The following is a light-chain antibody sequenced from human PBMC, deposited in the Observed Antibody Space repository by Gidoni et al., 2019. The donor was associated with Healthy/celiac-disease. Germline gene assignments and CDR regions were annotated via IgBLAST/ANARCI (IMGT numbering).Light chain of an antibody. CDR3: QQRCNWPIT. CDR2: DAS. J-gene: IGKJ5*01. CDR1: QSVSSY. Sequence: PSTRPLLPGERAPLPCRDSQSVSSYLTWYKQNPGQAPRPLTYDASNWAIGIPARFSGSGSGTDFTLTISSLEPEDFAVYYCQQRCNWPITFGQGTRLEIK. V-gene: IGKV3-11*01.